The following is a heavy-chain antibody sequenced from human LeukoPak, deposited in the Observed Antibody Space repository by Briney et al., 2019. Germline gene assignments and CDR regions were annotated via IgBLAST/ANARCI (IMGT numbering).Heavy chain of an antibody. CDR3: GKDYWGSVDY. CDR1: GFTFSGYW. D-gene: IGHD7-27*01. V-gene: IGHV3-74*01. Sequence: GGSLRLSCAASGFTFSGYWMLWVRQAPGKGLVWVSCLSNDGTITDYADSVRGRFTISRDNAKNTLYLQMNSLRADDTAVYYCGKDYWGSVDYWGQGTLVTVSS. CDR2: LSNDGTIT. J-gene: IGHJ4*02.